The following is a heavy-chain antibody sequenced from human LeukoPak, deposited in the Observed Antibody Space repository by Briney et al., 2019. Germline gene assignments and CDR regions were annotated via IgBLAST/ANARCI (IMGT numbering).Heavy chain of an antibody. CDR3: ARGLHIRLYDSRGYFDY. CDR1: GYTFTRYY. J-gene: IGHJ4*02. D-gene: IGHD3-22*01. Sequence: ASVKVSCKASGYTFTRYYTYWVRQAPGQGLEWMGIINPSGGTTNYTQKFQGRVTMTRDTSTSTVYMELSSLRSEDTAVYYCARGLHIRLYDSRGYFDYWGQGTVVTVSS. V-gene: IGHV1-46*01. CDR2: INPSGGTT.